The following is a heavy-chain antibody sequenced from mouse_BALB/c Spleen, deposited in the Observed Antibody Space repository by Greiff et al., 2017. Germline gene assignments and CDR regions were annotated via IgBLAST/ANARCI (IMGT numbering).Heavy chain of an antibody. CDR2: IWGDGST. Sequence: QVQLKESGPGLVAPSQSLSITCTASGFSLTGYGVNWVRQPPGKGLEWLGMIWGDGSTDYNSALKSRLSISKDKSKSQVFLKMNILQTDDTARYYCAKDLSYYGNYYFDDWGQGTTLTVSS. CDR1: GFSLTGYG. CDR3: AKDLSYYGNYYFDD. J-gene: IGHJ2*01. D-gene: IGHD2-10*01. V-gene: IGHV2-6-7*01.